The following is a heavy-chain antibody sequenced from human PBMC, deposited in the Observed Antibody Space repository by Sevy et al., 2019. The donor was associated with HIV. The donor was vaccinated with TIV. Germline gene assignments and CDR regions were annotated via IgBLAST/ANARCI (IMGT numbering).Heavy chain of an antibody. D-gene: IGHD3-22*01. V-gene: IGHV3-23*01. Sequence: GGSLRLSCAATGFTFSSYAMSWVRQAPGKGLEWVSAISGSGGSTYYADSVKGRCTISRDNSKNTLYLQMNSLRAEDTAVHYCAKDLMCKPYYDSSGYYFPCAFAIWGQGTMVTVSS. CDR2: ISGSGGST. CDR1: GFTFSSYA. J-gene: IGHJ3*02. CDR3: AKDLMCKPYYDSSGYYFPCAFAI.